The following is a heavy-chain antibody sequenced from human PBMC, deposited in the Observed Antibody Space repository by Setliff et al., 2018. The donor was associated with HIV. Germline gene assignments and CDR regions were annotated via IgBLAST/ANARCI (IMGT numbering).Heavy chain of an antibody. CDR3: ARHIAGYRDYDFGWFDP. CDR2: IYYSGST. V-gene: IGHV4-59*08. CDR1: GGSVSSYY. Sequence: PSETLSLTCTVSGGSVSSYYWSWIRQPPGKGLEWIGYIYYSGSTNYNPSLKSRVTISVDTSKDQLSLKLSSVTAADTAVYYCARHIAGYRDYDFGWFDPWGQGTLVTVSS. D-gene: IGHD5-12*01. J-gene: IGHJ5*02.